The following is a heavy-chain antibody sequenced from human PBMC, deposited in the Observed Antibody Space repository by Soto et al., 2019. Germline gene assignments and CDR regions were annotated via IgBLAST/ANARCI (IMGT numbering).Heavy chain of an antibody. CDR3: ARETQRLNWFDP. Sequence: EVQLVESGGGLVQPGGSLRLSCAASGFTFSSYSMNWLRLARGKGLEWVSYISSSSSTIYYADSVKGRFTISRDNAKNSLYLQMNSLRAEDTAVYYCARETQRLNWFDPWGQGTLVSVSS. CDR2: ISSSSSTI. V-gene: IGHV3-48*01. CDR1: GFTFSSYS. J-gene: IGHJ5*02.